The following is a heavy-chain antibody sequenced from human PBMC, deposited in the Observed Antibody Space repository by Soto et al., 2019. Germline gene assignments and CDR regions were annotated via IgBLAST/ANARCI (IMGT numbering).Heavy chain of an antibody. D-gene: IGHD2-15*01. J-gene: IGHJ3*02. V-gene: IGHV1-2*04. CDR2: INPNSGGT. CDR3: ARAIRYCSGGSCYSNYYDSSGASDAFDI. CDR1: GYTFTGYY. Sequence: ASVKVSCKASGYTFTGYYMHWVRQAPGQGLEWMGWINPNSGGTNYAQKFQGWVTMTRDTSISTAYMELSRLRSDDTAVYYCARAIRYCSGGSCYSNYYDSSGASDAFDIWGQGTMVTVSS.